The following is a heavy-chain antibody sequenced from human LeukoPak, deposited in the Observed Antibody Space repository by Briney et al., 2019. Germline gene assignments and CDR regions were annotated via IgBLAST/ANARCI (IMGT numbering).Heavy chain of an antibody. J-gene: IGHJ3*02. CDR2: ISSSSSYI. V-gene: IGHV3-21*01. D-gene: IGHD3-22*01. CDR1: GFTFSSYS. CDR3: ARDGDYYDSSAHDAFDI. Sequence: GGSVRLSCAASGFTFSSYSMNWVRQAPGKGLEWVSSISSSSSYIYYADSVKGRFTISRDNAKNSLYLQMNSLRAEDTAVYYCARDGDYYDSSAHDAFDIWGQGTMVTVSS.